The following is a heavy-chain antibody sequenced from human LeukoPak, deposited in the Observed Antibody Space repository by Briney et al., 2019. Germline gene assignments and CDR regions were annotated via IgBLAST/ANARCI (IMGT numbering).Heavy chain of an antibody. CDR1: GFTFSTYS. CDR2: ISSTSSYI. J-gene: IGHJ4*02. V-gene: IGHV3-21*01. CDR3: ATDPSGNDYH. Sequence: GGSLRLSCAASGFTFSTYSMNWVRQAPGKGLEWVSSISSTSSYIYYADSVKGRFTISRDNAKNSVYLHMNSLRAEDTAVYYCATDPSGNDYHWGQGTLVTVSS. D-gene: IGHD5-12*01.